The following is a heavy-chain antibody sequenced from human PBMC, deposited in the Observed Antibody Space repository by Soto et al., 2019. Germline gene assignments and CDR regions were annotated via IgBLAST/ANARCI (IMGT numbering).Heavy chain of an antibody. CDR2: ISYDGSNK. D-gene: IGHD3-22*01. CDR1: GFTFSSYA. J-gene: IGHJ6*02. V-gene: IGHV3-30-3*01. Sequence: TGGSLRLSCAASGFTFSSYAMHWVRQAPGKGLEWVAVISYDGSNKYYADSVKGRFTISRDNSKNTLYLQMNSLRAEDTAVYYCARENYYDLYYYGMDVWGQGATVTVSS. CDR3: ARENYYDLYYYGMDV.